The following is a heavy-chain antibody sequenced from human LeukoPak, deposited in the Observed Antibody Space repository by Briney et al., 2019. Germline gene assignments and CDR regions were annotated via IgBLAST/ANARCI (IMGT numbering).Heavy chain of an antibody. D-gene: IGHD3-3*01. CDR3: AVLNTIFGVVTSYYYMDV. V-gene: IGHV1-69*13. CDR1: GGTFSSYA. J-gene: IGHJ6*03. CDR2: IIPIFGTA. Sequence: SVKVSCKASGGTFSSYAISWVRQAPGQGLEWMGGIIPIFGTANYAQKFQGRVTITADESTSTAYMELSSLRSEDTAVYYCAVLNTIFGVVTSYYYMDVWGKGTTVTVSS.